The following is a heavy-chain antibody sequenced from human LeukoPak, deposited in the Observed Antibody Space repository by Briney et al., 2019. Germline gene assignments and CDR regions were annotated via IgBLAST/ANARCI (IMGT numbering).Heavy chain of an antibody. CDR3: AREGYYDILTGTITYGMDV. CDR2: IKPSGGST. V-gene: IGHV1-46*01. D-gene: IGHD3-9*01. Sequence: ASVKVSCKASGYTFTSYYMHWVRQAPGQGLEWMGIIKPSGGSTSYAQKFQGRVTMTRDTSTSTVYMELSSLRSEDTAVYYCAREGYYDILTGTITYGMDVWGQGTTVTVSS. J-gene: IGHJ6*02. CDR1: GYTFTSYY.